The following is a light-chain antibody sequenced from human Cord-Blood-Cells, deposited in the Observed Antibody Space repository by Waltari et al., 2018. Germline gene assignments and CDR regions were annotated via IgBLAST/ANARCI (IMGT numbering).Light chain of an antibody. Sequence: QSALTQPPSASGSPGQSVTISCTGTSSDVGGYNYVSWYQQHPGKAPKLMIYEVSKRPSGVPDRFSGSKSGNTASLTVSGLQAEDEADYYGSSYAGSNNLVFGTGTKVTVL. CDR1: SSDVGGYNY. J-gene: IGLJ1*01. V-gene: IGLV2-8*01. CDR3: SSYAGSNNLV. CDR2: EVS.